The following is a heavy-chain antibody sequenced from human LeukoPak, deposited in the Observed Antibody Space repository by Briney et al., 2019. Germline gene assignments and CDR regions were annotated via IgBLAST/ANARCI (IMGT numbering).Heavy chain of an antibody. D-gene: IGHD2-2*01. Sequence: SETLSLTCTVSGGFISSSSYYWGWIRQPPGKGLEWIGSIYYSGSTYYNPSLKSRVTISVDTSKNQFSLKLSSVTAADTAVYYCARFTSTSPFDYWGQGTLVTVSS. V-gene: IGHV4-39*01. CDR2: IYYSGST. CDR1: GGFISSSSYY. J-gene: IGHJ4*02. CDR3: ARFTSTSPFDY.